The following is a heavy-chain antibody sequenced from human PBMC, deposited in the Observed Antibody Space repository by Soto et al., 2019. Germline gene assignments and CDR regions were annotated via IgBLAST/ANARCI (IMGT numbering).Heavy chain of an antibody. CDR3: ASARGGLRGPFDY. Sequence: QVQLVQSGAEVKKPGSSVKVSCKASGGTFSSYTISWVRQAPGQGLEWMGRIIPILGIANYAQKFQGRVTITADKSTSTAYMELSSLRSEDTAVYYCASARGGLRGPFDYWGQGTLVTVSS. CDR2: IIPILGIA. J-gene: IGHJ4*02. V-gene: IGHV1-69*02. D-gene: IGHD2-15*01. CDR1: GGTFSSYT.